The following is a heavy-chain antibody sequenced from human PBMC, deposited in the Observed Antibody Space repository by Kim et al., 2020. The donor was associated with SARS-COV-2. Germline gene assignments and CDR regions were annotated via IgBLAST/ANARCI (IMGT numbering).Heavy chain of an antibody. J-gene: IGHJ4*02. V-gene: IGHV4-59*08. CDR2: IYYSGST. D-gene: IGHD3-22*01. CDR1: GGSISSYY. CDR3: ARTYYYDSSGYYPFDY. Sequence: SETLSLTCTVSGGSISSYYWSWIRQPPGKGLEWIGYIYYSGSTNYNPSLKSRVTISVDTSKNQFSLKLSSVTAADTAVYYCARTYYYDSSGYYPFDYWGQGTLVTVSS.